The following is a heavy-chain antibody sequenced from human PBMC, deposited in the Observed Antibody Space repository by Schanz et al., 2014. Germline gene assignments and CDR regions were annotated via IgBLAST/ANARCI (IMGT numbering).Heavy chain of an antibody. CDR3: ARVPYGSGSYWDY. J-gene: IGHJ4*02. CDR1: GFTFSSYA. CDR2: LSGSGGST. D-gene: IGHD3-10*01. Sequence: EADLVESGGGLIQRGESLRLSCAASGFTFSSYAMSWVRQAPGKGLEWVSALSGSGGSTYYADSVKGRFTISRDNSKNTLYLQMNSLRAGDTAVYYCARVPYGSGSYWDYWGQGTLVTVSS. V-gene: IGHV3-23*04.